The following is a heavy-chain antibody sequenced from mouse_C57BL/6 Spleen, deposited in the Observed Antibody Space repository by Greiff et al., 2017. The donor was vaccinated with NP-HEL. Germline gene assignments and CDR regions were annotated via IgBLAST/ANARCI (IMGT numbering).Heavy chain of an antibody. CDR3: VRHNYGSSLDY. J-gene: IGHJ2*01. Sequence: GGGLVQPKGSLKLSCAASGFSFNTYAMNWVRQAPGKGLEWVARIRSKSNNYATYYADSVKDRFTISRDDSESMLYLQMNNLKTEDTAMYYCVRHNYGSSLDYWGQGTTLTVSS. CDR2: IRSKSNNYAT. CDR1: GFSFNTYA. D-gene: IGHD1-1*01. V-gene: IGHV10-1*01.